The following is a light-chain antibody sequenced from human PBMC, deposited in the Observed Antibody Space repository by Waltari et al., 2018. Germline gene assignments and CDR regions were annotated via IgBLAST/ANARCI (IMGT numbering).Light chain of an antibody. V-gene: IGKV3-20*01. CDR2: AAS. Sequence: EIVLTQSPGTLSLSPGERATLSCRASQGVSRALAWYQQKPGQAPRLLIYAASSRATGIPDRFSGSGSGTDFGLTLSRLEPEDFAVYYCQHYVRLPVTFGQGTKVEIK. CDR1: QGVSRA. J-gene: IGKJ1*01. CDR3: QHYVRLPVT.